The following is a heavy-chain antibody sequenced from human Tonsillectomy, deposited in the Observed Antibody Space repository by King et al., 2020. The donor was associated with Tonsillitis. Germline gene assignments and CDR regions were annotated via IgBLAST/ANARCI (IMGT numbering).Heavy chain of an antibody. Sequence: QLVQSGAEVKKPGSSVKVSCKASGGTFSNYAFSWVRQAPGQGLVWIVGIIPIFDTAKYAEKLQGRLIITADESTSTAYMELTSLTSEDTAVYYCARGSAIPSTWFDPWGQGTLVIVSS. J-gene: IGHJ5*02. D-gene: IGHD2-2*01. V-gene: IGHV1-69*01. CDR2: IIPIFDTA. CDR3: ARGSAIPSTWFDP. CDR1: GGTFSNYA.